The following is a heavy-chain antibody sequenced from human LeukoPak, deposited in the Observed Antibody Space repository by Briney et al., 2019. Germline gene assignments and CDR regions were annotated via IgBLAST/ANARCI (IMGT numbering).Heavy chain of an antibody. J-gene: IGHJ6*02. CDR2: ISNDGKNI. CDR3: ARRSTASAERGMDV. CDR1: GFTFSRHW. D-gene: IGHD6-25*01. V-gene: IGHV3-74*01. Sequence: GGSLRLSCTASGFTFSRHWMHWVRQAPEKGLEWVSRISNDGKNIAYADSVKDRFTISRDNAKNTLCLEINSLGTEDTAVYYCARRSTASAERGMDVWGHGTTVIVSS.